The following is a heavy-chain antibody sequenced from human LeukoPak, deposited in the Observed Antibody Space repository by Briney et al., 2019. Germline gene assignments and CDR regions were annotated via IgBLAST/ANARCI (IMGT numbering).Heavy chain of an antibody. CDR1: GGTFSSYA. D-gene: IGHD6-19*01. J-gene: IGHJ6*02. CDR3: ARGIAVAGYYYYGMDV. Sequence: SVKVSCKASGGTFSSYAISWVRQAPGQGLEWMGGIIPIFGTANYAQKFQGRVTITADESTSTAYMELSSLRSEDTAVYYCARGIAVAGYYYYGMDVWGQGTTVTVSS. CDR2: IIPIFGTA. V-gene: IGHV1-69*13.